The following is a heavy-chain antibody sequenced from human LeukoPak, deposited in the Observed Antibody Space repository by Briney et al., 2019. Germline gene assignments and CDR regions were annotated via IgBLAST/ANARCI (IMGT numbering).Heavy chain of an antibody. CDR2: ISGGGGST. CDR1: GFTFSTFA. V-gene: IGHV3-23*01. J-gene: IGHJ4*02. Sequence: GGSLRLSCAASGFTFSTFAMSWVRQTPGKGLEWVSVISGGGGSTDYADSVKGRFTVSRDNSKNTLYLQMDGLTVEDTAVYYCAKSYDISRFYPYWGQGTLVTVSS. CDR3: AKSYDISRFYPY. D-gene: IGHD3-22*01.